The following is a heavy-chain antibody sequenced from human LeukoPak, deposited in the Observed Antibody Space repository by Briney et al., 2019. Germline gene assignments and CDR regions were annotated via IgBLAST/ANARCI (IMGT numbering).Heavy chain of an antibody. Sequence: SETLSLTCTVSGGSISSGDYYWSWIRQPPGKGLEWIGYIYYSGSTYYNPSLKSRVTISVDTSKNQFSLKLSSVTAADTAVYYCARTFMWRREVTLLPWFDPWGQGTLVTVSS. CDR3: ARTFMWRREVTLLPWFDP. D-gene: IGHD3-22*01. J-gene: IGHJ5*02. CDR2: IYYSGST. CDR1: GGSISSGDYY. V-gene: IGHV4-30-4*01.